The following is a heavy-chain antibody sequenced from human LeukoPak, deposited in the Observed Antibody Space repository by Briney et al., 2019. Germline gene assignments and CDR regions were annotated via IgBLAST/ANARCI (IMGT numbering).Heavy chain of an antibody. CDR2: IYHSGST. V-gene: IGHV4-4*02. Sequence: WMGWVRQPPGKGLEWIGEIYHSGSTNYNPSLKSRVTISVDKSKNQFSLKLSSVTAADTAVYYCARVAYDSSGYYYYGMDVWGQGTTVTVSS. J-gene: IGHJ6*02. D-gene: IGHD3-22*01. CDR1: W. CDR3: ARVAYDSSGYYYYGMDV.